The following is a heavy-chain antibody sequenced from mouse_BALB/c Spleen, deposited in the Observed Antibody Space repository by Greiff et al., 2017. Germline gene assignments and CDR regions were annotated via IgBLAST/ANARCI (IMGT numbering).Heavy chain of an antibody. CDR1: GYTFTSYD. Sequence: VQLQESGPELVKPGALVKISCKASGYTFTSYDINWLKQRPGQGLEWIGWIYHGDGSTKYNEKFKGQATLTADKSSSTAYMQLSSLTSENSAVYFCARRGGNWYFDVWGAGTTVTVSS. V-gene: IGHV1S56*01. J-gene: IGHJ1*01. D-gene: IGHD1-1*02. CDR3: ARRGGNWYFDV. CDR2: IYHGDGST.